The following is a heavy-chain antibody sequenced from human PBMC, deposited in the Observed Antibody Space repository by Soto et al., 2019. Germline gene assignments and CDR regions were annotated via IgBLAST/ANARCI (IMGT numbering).Heavy chain of an antibody. CDR3: AREGSSSWYKEELYYFDY. D-gene: IGHD6-13*01. J-gene: IGHJ4*02. CDR2: IYYSGST. CDR1: GSISSGGYY. V-gene: IGHV4-31*02. Sequence: GSISSGGYYWSWIRQHPGKGLEWIGYIYYSGSTYYNPSLKSRVTISVDKSKNQFSLKLSSVTAADTAVYYCAREGSSSWYKEELYYFDYWGQGTLVTVSS.